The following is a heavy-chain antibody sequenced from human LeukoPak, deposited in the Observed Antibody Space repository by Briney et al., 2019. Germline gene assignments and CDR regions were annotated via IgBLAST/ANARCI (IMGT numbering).Heavy chain of an antibody. Sequence: PGGSLRLSYTASGFTVSSNYMSWVRQAPGKGLEWVSVIYSGSSTTYYADSVKGRFTISRDKSKNTLYLQMNSLRADDTAVYYCARGSTYYYDSSGDAFDIWGQGTMVTVSS. CDR3: ARGSTYYYDSSGDAFDI. J-gene: IGHJ3*02. CDR2: IYSGSSTT. CDR1: GFTVSSNY. V-gene: IGHV3-66*01. D-gene: IGHD3-22*01.